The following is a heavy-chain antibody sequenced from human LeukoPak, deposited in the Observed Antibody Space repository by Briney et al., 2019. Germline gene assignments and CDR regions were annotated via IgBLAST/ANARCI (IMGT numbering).Heavy chain of an antibody. CDR1: GFSLRDYW. J-gene: IGHJ6*02. CDR3: AWYGVTHGLDV. V-gene: IGHV3-7*03. CDR2: INQDGSDK. Sequence: GGSLRLSCAASGFSLRDYWMSWVRQAPGKGREWVANINQDGSDKYYVDSVMGRFTISKDNAKNSAYLQMNSLRPEDTAIYYCAWYGVTHGLDVWGQETTVTVPS. D-gene: IGHD3-10*01.